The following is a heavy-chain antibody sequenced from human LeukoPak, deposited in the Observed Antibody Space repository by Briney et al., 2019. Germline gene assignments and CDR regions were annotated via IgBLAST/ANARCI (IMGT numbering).Heavy chain of an antibody. Sequence: GGSLRLSCAASGFTFSSYSMNWVRQAPGKGREWVSYISSSSSTIYYADSVRGRFTISRDNAKNSLYLQMNSLRAEDTAVYYCARDYGAAAGLDHTDYSGQGTLVTVSP. V-gene: IGHV3-48*04. CDR1: GFTFSSYS. CDR2: ISSSSSTI. J-gene: IGHJ4*02. D-gene: IGHD6-13*01. CDR3: ARDYGAAAGLDHTDY.